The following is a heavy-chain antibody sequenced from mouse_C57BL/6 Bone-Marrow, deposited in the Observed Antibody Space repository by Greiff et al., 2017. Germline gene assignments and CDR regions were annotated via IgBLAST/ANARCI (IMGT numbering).Heavy chain of an antibody. V-gene: IGHV5-4*01. J-gene: IGHJ4*01. CDR3: ASDYYGSPYYYAMDY. CDR1: GFTFSSYA. D-gene: IGHD1-1*01. Sequence: DVQLVESGGGLVKPGGSLKLSCAASGFTFSSYAMSWVRQTPEKRLEWVATISDGGSYTYYPDNVKGRFTISRDNAKNNLYLQMSHLKAEDTAMYYCASDYYGSPYYYAMDYWGQGTSVTVSS. CDR2: ISDGGSYT.